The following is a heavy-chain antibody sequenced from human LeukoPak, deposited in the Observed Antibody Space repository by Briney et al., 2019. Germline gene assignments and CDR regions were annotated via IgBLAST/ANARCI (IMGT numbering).Heavy chain of an antibody. Sequence: PGGSLSLSCAASGFTFSAFGMHWVRQAPGKGLEYVSAISGDGGSTYYANSVKVRFTISRDNSKNTLYLQMGSLRAEDMAVYYCARVRSYGSSGYYYDYWGQGTLVTVSS. V-gene: IGHV3-64*01. D-gene: IGHD3-22*01. CDR1: GFTFSAFG. J-gene: IGHJ4*02. CDR3: ARVRSYGSSGYYYDY. CDR2: ISGDGGST.